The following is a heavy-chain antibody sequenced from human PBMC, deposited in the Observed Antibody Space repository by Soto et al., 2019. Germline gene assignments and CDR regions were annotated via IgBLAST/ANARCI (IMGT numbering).Heavy chain of an antibody. J-gene: IGHJ4*02. CDR3: ARSPPRGSDY. CDR1: GGYISSGGYY. V-gene: IGHV4-31*11. Sequence: QVQLQESGPGLVKPSETLSLTCAVSGGYISSGGYYWTWIRQSGKGLEWIGYISYTATTYYSPSLQDRVTISLDTSKNQFSLRLISVTAADTAVDFCARSPPRGSDYWGQGILVTVAS. CDR2: ISYTATT. D-gene: IGHD3-10*01.